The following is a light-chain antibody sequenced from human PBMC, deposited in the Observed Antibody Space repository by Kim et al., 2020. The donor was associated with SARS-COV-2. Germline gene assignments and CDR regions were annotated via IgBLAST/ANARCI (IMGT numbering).Light chain of an antibody. CDR1: LLAKKY. Sequence: SYELTQPSSVSASPGQTVRITCSGDLLAKKYARWFQQKPGQAPVLVLYKDTERPSEIPERFTGSSSGTLATLTISGAQVEDEADYYCYSVADRNRGVFGGGTQLTVL. CDR2: KDT. V-gene: IGLV3-27*01. CDR3: YSVADRNRGV. J-gene: IGLJ3*02.